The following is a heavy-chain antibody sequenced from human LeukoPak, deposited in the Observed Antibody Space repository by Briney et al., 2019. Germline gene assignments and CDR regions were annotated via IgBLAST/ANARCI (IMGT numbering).Heavy chain of an antibody. D-gene: IGHD1-7*01. Sequence: SETLSLTCTVCGGSISSSRYYWGGIRQPPGKGLEGMGSIYYSGSTYYNPSLKSRVTISVDTSKNQFSLKLSSVTAADTAVYYCARGGITGTTRAFDIWGQGTMVTVSS. CDR2: IYYSGST. V-gene: IGHV4-39*07. J-gene: IGHJ3*02. CDR1: GGSISSSRYY. CDR3: ARGGITGTTRAFDI.